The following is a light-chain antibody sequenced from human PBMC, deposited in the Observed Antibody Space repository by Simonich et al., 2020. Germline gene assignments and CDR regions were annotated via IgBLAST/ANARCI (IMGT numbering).Light chain of an antibody. CDR1: NSDVGGYNY. CDR3: SSYTSSSTGV. V-gene: IGLV2-14*03. Sequence: QSALTQPVSVSGSPGQSITISCTGTNSDVGGYNYVSWYQQHPGKAPKLMIYDVRNRPSGVSNRFSGSKSGNTASLTISGLQAEDEADYYCSSYTSSSTGVFGGGTKLTVL. CDR2: DVR. J-gene: IGLJ3*02.